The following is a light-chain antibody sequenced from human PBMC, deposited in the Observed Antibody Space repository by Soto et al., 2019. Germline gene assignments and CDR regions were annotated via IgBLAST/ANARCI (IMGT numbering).Light chain of an antibody. CDR3: QQYGSSPIT. J-gene: IGKJ5*01. V-gene: IGKV3-20*01. CDR2: GAS. Sequence: ETVLTQSPGTLSLSPGEGATLSCRASQSVRSTYLVWYQQKPGQAPRLLIYGASNRATGIPDRFSGGGSGTDFTLTISRLEPEDFAVYYCQQYGSSPITFGQGTRLEIK. CDR1: QSVRSTY.